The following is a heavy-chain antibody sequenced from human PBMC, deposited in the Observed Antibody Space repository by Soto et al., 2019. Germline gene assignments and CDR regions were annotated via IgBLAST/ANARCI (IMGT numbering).Heavy chain of an antibody. J-gene: IGHJ4*02. Sequence: SVKVSCKASGGTFSSYAISWVRQAPGQGLEWMGGIIPIFGTANYAQKFQGRVTITADESTSTAYMELSSLRSEDTAVYYCARNYDFWSGSLGHWGQGTRVTVAS. V-gene: IGHV1-69*13. CDR1: GGTFSSYA. CDR2: IIPIFGTA. CDR3: ARNYDFWSGSLGH. D-gene: IGHD3-3*01.